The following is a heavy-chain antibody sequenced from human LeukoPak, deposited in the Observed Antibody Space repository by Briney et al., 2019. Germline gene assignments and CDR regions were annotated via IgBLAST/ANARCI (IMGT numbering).Heavy chain of an antibody. J-gene: IGHJ4*02. CDR3: ARRTATAMVN. CDR2: INPNSGGT. CDR1: GYTFTGYY. V-gene: IGHV1-2*02. Sequence: ASVKVSCKASGYTFTGYYMHWVRQAPGQGLEWMGWINPNSGGTNYAQKFQGRVTITADKSTSTAYMELSSLRSEDTAVYYCARRTATAMVNWGQGTLVTVSS. D-gene: IGHD5-18*01.